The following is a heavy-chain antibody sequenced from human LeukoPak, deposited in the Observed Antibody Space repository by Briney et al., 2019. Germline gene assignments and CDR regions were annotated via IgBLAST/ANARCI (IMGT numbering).Heavy chain of an antibody. J-gene: IGHJ5*02. D-gene: IGHD3-10*01. V-gene: IGHV4-61*01. CDR1: GGSLSSSSYY. CDR2: IYYSTST. Sequence: SETLSLTCTVSGGSLSSSSYYWGWIRQPPGKGLEWTGYIYYSTSTNYNPSLKSRVTISVDTSKNQFSLKLSSVTAADTAVYYCARDPGSGSYYDEGYNWFDPWGQGTLVTVSS. CDR3: ARDPGSGSYYDEGYNWFDP.